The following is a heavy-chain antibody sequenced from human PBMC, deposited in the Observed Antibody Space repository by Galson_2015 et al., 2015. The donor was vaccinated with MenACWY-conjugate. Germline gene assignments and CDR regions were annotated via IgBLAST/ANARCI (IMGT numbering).Heavy chain of an antibody. Sequence: SLRLSCAASGFTFTSYAMHWVRQAPGKGLEWVAVIPYHGTNKYYADSVKGRFSISRDSSNDMLSLQMNSLTPEDTAVYYCGRDRYYYGSGSSSVDSWGQGALVTVSS. CDR1: GFTFTSYA. CDR2: IPYHGTNK. D-gene: IGHD3-10*01. CDR3: GRDRYYYGSGSSSVDS. V-gene: IGHV3-30*04. J-gene: IGHJ4*02.